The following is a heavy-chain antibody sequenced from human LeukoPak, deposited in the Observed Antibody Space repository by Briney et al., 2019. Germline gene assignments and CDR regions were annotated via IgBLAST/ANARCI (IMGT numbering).Heavy chain of an antibody. Sequence: GGSLRLSCAASGFTFSSYEMNWVRQAPGKGLEWVSYISSSGSTIYYADFVKGRFTISRDNAKNSLYLQMNSLRAEDTAVYYCARVRGSLLFWGQGTLVTVSS. V-gene: IGHV3-48*03. CDR3: ARVRGSLLF. CDR1: GFTFSSYE. CDR2: ISSSGSTI. J-gene: IGHJ4*02. D-gene: IGHD1-26*01.